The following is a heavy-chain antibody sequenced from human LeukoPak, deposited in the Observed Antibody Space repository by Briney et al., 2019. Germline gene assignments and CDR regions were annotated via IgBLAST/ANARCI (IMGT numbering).Heavy chain of an antibody. CDR3: VRGAGEGGSSDWFDP. Sequence: SETLSLTCTVSGGSISSSKWWTWVRQPPGKGLEWIGEISRSGSTNYNPSLKSRVTISVDNSKKQFSLNLSSVTAADTAVYYCVRGAGEGGSSDWFDPWGQGTLVTVSP. CDR1: GGSISSSKW. CDR2: ISRSGST. V-gene: IGHV4-4*02. D-gene: IGHD6-6*01. J-gene: IGHJ5*02.